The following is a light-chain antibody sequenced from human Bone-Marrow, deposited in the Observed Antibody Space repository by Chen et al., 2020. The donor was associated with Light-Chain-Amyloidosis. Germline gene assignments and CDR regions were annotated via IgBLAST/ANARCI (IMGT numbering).Light chain of an antibody. CDR2: GDT. CDR1: DLPTKY. J-gene: IGLJ2*01. Sequence: SYELTQPPSVSVSPGQTARITCSGDDLPTKYAYCYQQKPGQAPVLVLHGDTERPSGISARFAGSSSGPTATFTISVVQAEDEADYHCQSADSSGTYEVIFGGGTKLTVL. V-gene: IGLV3-25*03. CDR3: QSADSSGTYEVI.